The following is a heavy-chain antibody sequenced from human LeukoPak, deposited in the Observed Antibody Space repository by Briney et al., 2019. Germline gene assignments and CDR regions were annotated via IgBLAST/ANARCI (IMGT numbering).Heavy chain of an antibody. J-gene: IGHJ4*02. CDR3: AKFLSYTTSAPFDS. CDR2: ISGSGVNT. D-gene: IGHD3-16*01. CDR1: GFTFNSYP. V-gene: IGHV3-23*01. Sequence: RGSLRLSCAASGFTFNSYPMSWVRQAPGKGLEWVSTISGSGVNTYYADSVKGRFTISRDNSKNTLFLQMNGLRAEDTAIYYCAKFLSYTTSAPFDSWGQGTLVTVSS.